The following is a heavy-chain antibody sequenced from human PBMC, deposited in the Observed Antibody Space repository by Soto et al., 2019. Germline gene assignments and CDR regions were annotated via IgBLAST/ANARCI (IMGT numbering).Heavy chain of an antibody. V-gene: IGHV3-53*01. CDR1: GFTVSSNY. D-gene: IGHD3-22*01. CDR2: IYSGGST. Sequence: GGSLRLSCAASGFTVSSNYMSWVHQAPGKGLEWVSVIYSGGSTYYADSVKGRFTISRDNSKNTLYLQMNSLRAEDTAVYYCARQAYYYDSSRLGFDYWGQGTLVTVSS. CDR3: ARQAYYYDSSRLGFDY. J-gene: IGHJ4*02.